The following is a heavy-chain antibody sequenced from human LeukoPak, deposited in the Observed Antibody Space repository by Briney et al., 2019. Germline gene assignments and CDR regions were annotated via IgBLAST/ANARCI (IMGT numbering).Heavy chain of an antibody. J-gene: IGHJ4*02. Sequence: PGGSLRLSCAASGFTFSSYAMSWVRQTPGQGLEWVSAISASGVSTYNAGSVKGRFTLSRDNSKNTLYLQMNSLRAEDTAIYYCAKDQGNYAPRSIDSWGQGTLVTVSS. V-gene: IGHV3-23*01. CDR3: AKDQGNYAPRSIDS. D-gene: IGHD3-10*01. CDR1: GFTFSSYA. CDR2: ISASGVST.